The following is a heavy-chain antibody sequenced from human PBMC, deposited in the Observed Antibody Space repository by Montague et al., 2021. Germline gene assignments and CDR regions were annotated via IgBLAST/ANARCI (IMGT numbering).Heavy chain of an antibody. CDR3: ARHSVGFESYYNGLDX. J-gene: IGHJ6*02. D-gene: IGHD3-10*01. V-gene: IGHV4-34*01. CDR1: GGSFSGYY. Sequence: SETLSLTCAVYGGSFSGYYWTWIRQSPGKGQEWIREIHHRGSIDYDPTTDYNPSLPSRVTIPVDASKNQFSLRLRSVTAADTAVYYCARHSVGFESYYNGLDXWGRGTPVIVSS. CDR2: IHHRGSIDYDPTT.